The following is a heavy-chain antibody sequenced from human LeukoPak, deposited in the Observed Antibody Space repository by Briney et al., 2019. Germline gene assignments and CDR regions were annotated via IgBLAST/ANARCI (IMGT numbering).Heavy chain of an antibody. CDR1: GGSFSGYY. V-gene: IGHV4-34*01. CDR3: ARDLYYYDSSGGQGY. D-gene: IGHD3-22*01. Sequence: PSETLSLTCAVYGGSFSGYYWSWIRQPPGKGLEWIGEINHSGSTNYNPSLKSRVTISVDTPKNQFSLKLSSVTAADTAVYYCARDLYYYDSSGGQGYWGQGTLVTVSS. J-gene: IGHJ4*02. CDR2: INHSGST.